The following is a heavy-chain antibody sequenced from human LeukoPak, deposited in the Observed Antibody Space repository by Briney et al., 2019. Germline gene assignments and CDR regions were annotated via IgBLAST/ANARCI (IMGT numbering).Heavy chain of an antibody. CDR1: GFTLSSHW. D-gene: IGHD6-19*01. Sequence: GGSLRLSCAASGFTLSSHWMSWVRQAPGKGLEWVANIKQDGSDKYYVDSGKGRFTISRDNAKNSLSLQVNSLRAEDTAVYYCARASAVAGTRDYWGQGTLVTVSS. J-gene: IGHJ4*02. CDR3: ARASAVAGTRDY. V-gene: IGHV3-7*01. CDR2: IKQDGSDK.